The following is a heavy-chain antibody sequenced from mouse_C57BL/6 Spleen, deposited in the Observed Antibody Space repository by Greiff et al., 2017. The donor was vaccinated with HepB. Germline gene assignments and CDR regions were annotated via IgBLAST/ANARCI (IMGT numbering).Heavy chain of an antibody. CDR2: IRSKSNNYAT. V-gene: IGHV10-1*01. CDR1: GFSFNTYA. D-gene: IGHD2-1*01. J-gene: IGHJ1*03. CDR3: VREDGNYYWPFRV. Sequence: EVKLVESGGGLVQPKGSLKLSCAASGFSFNTYAMNWVRQAPGKGLEWVARIRSKSNNYATYYADSVKDRFTISRDDSESMLYLQMNNLKTEDTAMYCCVREDGNYYWPFRVWGTGVTVTISS.